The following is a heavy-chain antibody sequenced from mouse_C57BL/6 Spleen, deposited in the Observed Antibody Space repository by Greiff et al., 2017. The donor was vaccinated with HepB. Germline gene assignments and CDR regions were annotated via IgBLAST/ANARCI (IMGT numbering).Heavy chain of an antibody. Sequence: EVQLQQSGPELVKPGASVKIPCKASGYTFTDYNMDWVKQSHGKSLEWIGDINPNNGGTIYNQKFKGKATLTVDKSSSTAYMELRSLTSEDTAVYYCARWDYYGSSGYAMDYWGQGTSVTVSS. J-gene: IGHJ4*01. CDR2: INPNNGGT. V-gene: IGHV1-18*01. D-gene: IGHD1-1*01. CDR1: GYTFTDYN. CDR3: ARWDYYGSSGYAMDY.